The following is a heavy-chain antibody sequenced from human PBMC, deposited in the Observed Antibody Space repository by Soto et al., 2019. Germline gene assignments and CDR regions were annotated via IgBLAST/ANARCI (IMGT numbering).Heavy chain of an antibody. D-gene: IGHD1-20*01. V-gene: IGHV3-30*18. CDR1: GFTFSSYG. CDR2: ISYDGSNK. J-gene: IGHJ4*02. CDR3: AKDRGGITGAQPDY. Sequence: QVQLVESGGGVVQPGRSLRLSCAASGFTFSSYGMHWVRQAPGKGLEWVAVISYDGSNKYYADSVKGRFTISRDNSKNTLYLQMNSLRAEDTAVYYCAKDRGGITGAQPDYWGQGTLVTVSS.